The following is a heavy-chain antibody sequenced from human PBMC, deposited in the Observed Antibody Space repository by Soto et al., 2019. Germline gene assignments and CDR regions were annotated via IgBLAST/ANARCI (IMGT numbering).Heavy chain of an antibody. CDR3: ARGGGYSGYELFDY. D-gene: IGHD5-12*01. V-gene: IGHV4-39*01. J-gene: IGHJ4*02. CDR1: GGSISSSSYY. Sequence: SETLCLTCTVSGGSISSSSYYWGWIRQPPGKGLEWIGSIYYSGSTYYNPSLKSRVTISVDTSKNQFSLKLSSVTAADTAVYYCARGGGYSGYELFDYWGQGTLVTVSS. CDR2: IYYSGST.